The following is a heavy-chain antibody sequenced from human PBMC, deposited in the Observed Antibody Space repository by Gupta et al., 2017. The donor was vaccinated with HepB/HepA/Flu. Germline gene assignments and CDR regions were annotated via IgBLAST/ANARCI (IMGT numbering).Heavy chain of an antibody. CDR3: AHRLLGQGSWDTGVLDY. V-gene: IGHV2-5*02. CDR1: GFSLSTSGVG. CDR2: IYWDDDK. D-gene: IGHD2-8*02. J-gene: IGHJ4*02. Sequence: QITLRESGPTRVKPTQTLTLTCTFSGFSLSTSGVGVGWIRQSPGKALEWLAVIYWDDDKRYNPSLKTRLTITKDTSKNQVVLTLINMDPLDTATYYCAHRLLGQGSWDTGVLDYWGQGTLVTVSS.